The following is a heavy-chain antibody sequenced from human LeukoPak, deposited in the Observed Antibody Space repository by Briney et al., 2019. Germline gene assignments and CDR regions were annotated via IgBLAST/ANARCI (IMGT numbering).Heavy chain of an antibody. CDR3: ARQSPQYSGSYWSFDY. J-gene: IGHJ4*02. CDR1: GSVFTSYW. D-gene: IGHD1-26*01. V-gene: IGHV5-51*01. CDR2: FYPGHSDT. Sequence: GGSLKISFQGSGSVFTSYWIGWVRQLPGKGLEGMGIFYPGHSDTRYSTAVQGQVTISADKSIRTAYLQWSSLKASDTAMYYCARQSPQYSGSYWSFDYWGQGTLVTVSS.